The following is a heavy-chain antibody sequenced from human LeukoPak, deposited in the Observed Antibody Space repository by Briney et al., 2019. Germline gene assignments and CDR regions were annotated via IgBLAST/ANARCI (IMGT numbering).Heavy chain of an antibody. J-gene: IGHJ6*03. CDR1: GGSISSYY. CDR3: ARDALRYYYYYMDV. CDR2: IYYSGGT. Sequence: SETLSLTCTVSGGSISSYYWSWVRQPPGKGLEWIGYIYYSGGTNYNPSLKSRVTISVDTSKNQFSLKLSSVTAADTAVYYCARDALRYYYYYMDVWGKGTTVTVSS. V-gene: IGHV4-59*01. D-gene: IGHD3-16*01.